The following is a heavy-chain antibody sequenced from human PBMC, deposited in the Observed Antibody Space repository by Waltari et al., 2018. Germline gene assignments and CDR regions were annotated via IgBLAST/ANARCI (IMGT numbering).Heavy chain of an antibody. D-gene: IGHD3-3*01. CDR1: GVTFRTFE. CDR2: ISGSGSTI. V-gene: IGHV3-48*03. Sequence: EVQLAESGGGLVQPGGSLRLSCVASGVTFRTFEMNWVRRAPGKGLEWVSYISGSGSTIYFADSVKGRFTISRDNAKNSLYLQMNSLRAEDTAVYYCARSGGEWLSPYYYYYGMDVWGQGTTVTVSS. J-gene: IGHJ6*02. CDR3: ARSGGEWLSPYYYYYGMDV.